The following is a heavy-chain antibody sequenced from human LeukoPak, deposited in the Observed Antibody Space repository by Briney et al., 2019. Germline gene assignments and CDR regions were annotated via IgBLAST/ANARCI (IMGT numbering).Heavy chain of an antibody. J-gene: IGHJ2*01. CDR3: AREYSSGWNDWYFDL. CDR1: GFTFSSYW. CDR2: IKQDGSEK. V-gene: IGHV3-7*01. Sequence: GGSLRLSCAASGFTFSSYWMSWVRQAPGKGLGWVANIKQDGSEKYYVDSVKGRFTISRDNAKNSLYLQMNSLRAEDTAVYYCAREYSSGWNDWYFDLWGRGTLVTVSS. D-gene: IGHD6-19*01.